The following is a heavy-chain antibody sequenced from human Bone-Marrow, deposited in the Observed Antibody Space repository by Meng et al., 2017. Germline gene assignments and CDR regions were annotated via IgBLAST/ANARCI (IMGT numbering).Heavy chain of an antibody. V-gene: IGHV1-3*01. Sequence: ASAKVSCKASGYTFTSYAMHWVRQAPGQRLEWMGWINAGNGNTKYSQKFQGRVTITRDTSASTAYMELSSLRSEDTAVYYCALRAYYYYGMDVWGQGTTVTVSS. CDR1: GYTFTSYA. CDR3: ALRAYYYYGMDV. J-gene: IGHJ6*02. CDR2: INAGNGNT.